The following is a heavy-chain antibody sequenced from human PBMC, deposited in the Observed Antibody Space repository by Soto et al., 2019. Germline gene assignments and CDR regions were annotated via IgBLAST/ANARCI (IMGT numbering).Heavy chain of an antibody. Sequence: QVQLQESGPGLVKPSQTLSLTCTVSGGSISSGGYYWSWIRQHPGKALEWIGYIYSSGSTYYNPSLKSRVTISVDTSKNQFSLKLSSVTAADTAVYYCAIMITFGGVIDTDYWGQGTLVTVSS. J-gene: IGHJ4*02. D-gene: IGHD3-16*02. V-gene: IGHV4-31*03. CDR3: AIMITFGGVIDTDY. CDR1: GGSISSGGYY. CDR2: IYSSGST.